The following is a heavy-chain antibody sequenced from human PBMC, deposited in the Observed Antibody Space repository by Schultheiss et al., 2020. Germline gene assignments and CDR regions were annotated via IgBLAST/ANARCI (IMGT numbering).Heavy chain of an antibody. J-gene: IGHJ4*02. CDR3: ARDLAGDDYFDY. Sequence: GGSLRLSCAASGFTFSSYAMHWVRQAPGKGLEWVAVISYDGSNKYYADSVKGRFTISRDNSKNTLYLQMNSLRAEDTAVYHCARDLAGDDYFDYWGQGTLVTVSS. D-gene: IGHD7-27*01. CDR1: GFTFSSYA. V-gene: IGHV3-30-3*01. CDR2: ISYDGSNK.